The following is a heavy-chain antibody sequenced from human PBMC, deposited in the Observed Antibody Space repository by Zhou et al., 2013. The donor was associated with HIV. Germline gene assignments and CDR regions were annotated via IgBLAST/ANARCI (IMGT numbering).Heavy chain of an antibody. Sequence: QVQPVQSGAEVRKPGSSVKVSCKTSGVTSTSHTVSWVRQVPGHGLEWMGGIIPIFGTANYAQKFQGRVTITADESTSTAYMELSSLRSEDTAVYYCARRNRAVAGLALDWGQGTMVTVSS. CDR2: IIPIFGTA. CDR3: ARRNRAVAGLALD. J-gene: IGHJ3*01. CDR1: GVTSTSHT. V-gene: IGHV1-69*12. D-gene: IGHD6-19*01.